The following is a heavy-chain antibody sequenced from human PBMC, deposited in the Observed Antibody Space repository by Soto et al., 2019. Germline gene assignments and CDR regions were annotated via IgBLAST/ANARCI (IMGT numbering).Heavy chain of an antibody. CDR2: IYYSGSI. J-gene: IGHJ4*02. CDR1: GGSVSSGSYY. CDR3: ARASSGYYDSTYLDY. V-gene: IGHV4-61*01. Sequence: SETLSLTCTISGGSVSSGSYYWSWIRQPPGKGLEWIGYIYYSGSIDYNPSLKSRVTISADTSKTQFSLKLSSVTAADTAVYYCARASSGYYDSTYLDYWGQGTLVTVSS. D-gene: IGHD3-22*01.